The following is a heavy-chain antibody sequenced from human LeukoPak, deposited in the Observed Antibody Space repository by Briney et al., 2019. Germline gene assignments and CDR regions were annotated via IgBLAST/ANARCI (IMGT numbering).Heavy chain of an antibody. Sequence: GGSLRLSCAASGFTFSSYEMNWVRQAPGKGLEWVSYISSSGSTIYYADSVKGRFTISRDNSKNTLYLQMNSLRAEDTAVYYCAKGGLVFVVVALPDYWGQGTLVTVSS. J-gene: IGHJ4*02. D-gene: IGHD3-22*01. CDR1: GFTFSSYE. V-gene: IGHV3-48*03. CDR2: ISSSGSTI. CDR3: AKGGLVFVVVALPDY.